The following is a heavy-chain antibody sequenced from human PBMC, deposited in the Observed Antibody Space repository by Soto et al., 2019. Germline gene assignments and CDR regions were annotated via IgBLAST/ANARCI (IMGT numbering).Heavy chain of an antibody. D-gene: IGHD1-26*01. Sequence: SVKVSCKASGFTFTSSAVQWVRQARGQRLEWIGWIVVGSGNTNYAQKFQERVTITRDMSTSTAYMELSSLRSEDTAVYYCAAVLVRGSRVSNAFDIWGQGTMVTVSS. J-gene: IGHJ3*02. V-gene: IGHV1-58*01. CDR2: IVVGSGNT. CDR1: GFTFTSSA. CDR3: AAVLVRGSRVSNAFDI.